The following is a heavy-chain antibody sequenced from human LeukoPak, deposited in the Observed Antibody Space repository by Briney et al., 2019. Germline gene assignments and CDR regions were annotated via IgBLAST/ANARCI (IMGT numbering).Heavy chain of an antibody. CDR1: GFTFSSYG. V-gene: IGHV3-30*02. CDR2: IQNDGTNR. Sequence: GGSLRLSCAASGFTFSSYGVHWVRQAPGKGLEWVAFIQNDGTNRYYADSVKGRFTISRDNSKNTLYLQMNSLRAEDTALYYCAKDNLLTGCNLDYWGQGTRITVSS. CDR3: AKDNLLTGCNLDY. J-gene: IGHJ4*02. D-gene: IGHD3-9*01.